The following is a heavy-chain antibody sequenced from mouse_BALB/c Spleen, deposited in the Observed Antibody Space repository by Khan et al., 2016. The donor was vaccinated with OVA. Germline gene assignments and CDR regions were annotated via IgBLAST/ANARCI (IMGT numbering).Heavy chain of an antibody. CDR3: ASGNYYGSSSWFAY. Sequence: QVQLKQSGAELMKPGASVKISCKATGYTFSSYWIKWVKQRPGHGLEWIGEILPGSGRTYYNEKFKGKATFTADTSSNTAYIQLSSLTSEDSAVYYCASGNYYGSSSWFAYWGQGTLVTVSA. CDR1: GYTFSSYW. CDR2: ILPGSGRT. J-gene: IGHJ3*01. V-gene: IGHV1-9*01. D-gene: IGHD1-1*01.